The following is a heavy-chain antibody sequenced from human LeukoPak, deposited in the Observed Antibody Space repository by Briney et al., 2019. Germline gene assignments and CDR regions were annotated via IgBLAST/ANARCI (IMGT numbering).Heavy chain of an antibody. Sequence: SETLSLTCTVCGDSVSGMSFYWSSIRQPPGKGLQYSGDIQYSGSTNYNPSLKSRVPISVDTSKNQFSLKLSSVTAADTAVYYCARYYDSSGYWSTPHFDSWGQGTLVTVSS. J-gene: IGHJ4*02. D-gene: IGHD3-22*01. CDR1: GDSVSGMSFY. V-gene: IGHV4-61*01. CDR2: IQYSGST. CDR3: ARYYDSSGYWSTPHFDS.